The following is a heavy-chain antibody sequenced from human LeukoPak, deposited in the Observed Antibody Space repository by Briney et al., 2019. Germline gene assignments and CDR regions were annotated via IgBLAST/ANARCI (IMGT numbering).Heavy chain of an antibody. CDR3: ARGELGDGYNRWYFDY. CDR1: GGSISSGDYY. V-gene: IGHV4-30-4*08. J-gene: IGHJ4*02. Sequence: PSQTLSLTCTVSGGSISSGDYYWSWIRQPPGKGLEWIGYIYYSGSTYYNPSLKSRVTMSVDTSKNQFSLKLSSVTAADTAVYYCARGELGDGYNRWYFDYWGQGTLVTVSS. CDR2: IYYSGST. D-gene: IGHD5-24*01.